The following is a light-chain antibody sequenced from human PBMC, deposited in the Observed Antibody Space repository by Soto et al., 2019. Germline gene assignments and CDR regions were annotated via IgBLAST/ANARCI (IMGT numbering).Light chain of an antibody. CDR1: QSVSSSY. Sequence: EIVLTQSPGTLSLSPGERATLSCRASQSVSSSYLAWYQQKPGQAPRLLIYGASSRATDNPARFSGSGSGTDFTLTISRLEPEDFAVYYCQQYGSSLFTFGPGTKVDIK. V-gene: IGKV3-20*01. J-gene: IGKJ3*01. CDR2: GAS. CDR3: QQYGSSLFT.